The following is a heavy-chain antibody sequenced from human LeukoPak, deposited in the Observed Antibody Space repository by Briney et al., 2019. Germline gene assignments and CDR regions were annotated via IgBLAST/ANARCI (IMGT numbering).Heavy chain of an antibody. CDR2: INHSGST. V-gene: IGHV4-34*01. J-gene: IGHJ4*02. CDR1: GGSFSGYY. CDR3: ARISSGWYNMSY. Sequence: PSETLSLTCAVYGGSFSGYYWSWIRQPPGKGLEWIGEINHSGSTNYNPSLKSRVTISVDKSKNQFSLKLSSVTAADTAVYYCARISSGWYNMSYWGQGTLVTVSS. D-gene: IGHD6-19*01.